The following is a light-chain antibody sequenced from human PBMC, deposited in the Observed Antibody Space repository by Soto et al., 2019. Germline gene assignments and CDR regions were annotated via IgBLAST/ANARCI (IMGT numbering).Light chain of an antibody. CDR2: EVS. CDR1: SSDVGGYNY. CDR3: SSSTSINTWV. V-gene: IGLV2-14*01. J-gene: IGLJ3*02. Sequence: QSALTQPASVSGSPGQSITISCTGTSSDVGGYNYVSWYQQHPGKAPKLMIYEVSNRPSGVSNRFSGSKSGNTASLTISGLQAEDGADYYFSSSTSINTWVFGGGTKLTVL.